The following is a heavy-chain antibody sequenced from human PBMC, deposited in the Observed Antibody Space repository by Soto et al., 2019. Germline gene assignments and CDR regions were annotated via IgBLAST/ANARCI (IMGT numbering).Heavy chain of an antibody. CDR2: IVVGSGNT. D-gene: IGHD3-3*01. V-gene: IGHV1-58*01. Sequence: QMQLVQSGPEVKKPGTSVKVSCKASGFTFSISAVQWVRQARGQRLEWIGWIVVGSGNTNYAQKFQGRVTMTRDTSISTAYMELSRLRSDDTAVYYCARDLGYDFWSGYWGMIDYWGQGTLVTVSS. J-gene: IGHJ4*02. CDR1: GFTFSISA. CDR3: ARDLGYDFWSGYWGMIDY.